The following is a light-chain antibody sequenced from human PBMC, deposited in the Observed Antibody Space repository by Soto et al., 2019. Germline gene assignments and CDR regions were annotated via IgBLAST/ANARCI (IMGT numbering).Light chain of an antibody. J-gene: IGLJ3*02. CDR2: EVA. Sequence: QSVLTQPASVSGSPGQSITISCTGTSSDVGGYNYVSWYQQHPGKAPKLMIYEVAKRPSGVPDRFSGSKSGNTASLTVSGLQAEDEADYYCSSHADSYNWVFGGGTQLTVL. CDR3: SSHADSYNWV. CDR1: SSDVGGYNY. V-gene: IGLV2-8*01.